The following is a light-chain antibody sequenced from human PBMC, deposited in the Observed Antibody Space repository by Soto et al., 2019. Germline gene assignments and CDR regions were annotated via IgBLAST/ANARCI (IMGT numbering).Light chain of an antibody. V-gene: IGKV3D-15*01. CDR3: QQCSYWPGT. Sequence: EIVMTQSPATLSVSPGERATLSCRASQSVSSNLAWYQQRPGQAPRLLIYGASTRATGIPARFNGSGSGTEFTLTINSLQSEDFAIYYCQQCSYWPGTFGQGTKVEIK. J-gene: IGKJ1*01. CDR2: GAS. CDR1: QSVSSN.